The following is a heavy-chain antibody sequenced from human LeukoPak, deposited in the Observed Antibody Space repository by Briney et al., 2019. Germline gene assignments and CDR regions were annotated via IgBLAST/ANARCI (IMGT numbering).Heavy chain of an antibody. V-gene: IGHV4-39*01. D-gene: IGHD1-26*01. CDR3: ARHRNSGSYYGFSWADT. J-gene: IGHJ5*02. CDR2: IYYSGST. Sequence: SETLSLTCTVSGGSISSSGYYWGWIRQRPGKGLEWVASIYYSGSTYYNPSLKSRVTISVDTSKNQLSLKLSSLTAADTAVYYCARHRNSGSYYGFSWADTSGPGKLVTASS. CDR1: GGSISSSGYY.